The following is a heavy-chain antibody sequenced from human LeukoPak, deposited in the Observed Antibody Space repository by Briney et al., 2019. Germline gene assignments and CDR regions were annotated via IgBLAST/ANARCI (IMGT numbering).Heavy chain of an antibody. Sequence: GGSLRLSCAASGFTFSNYGIHWVRQSPGKGLEWVAFIRYDGSNKYYADSVKGRFTISRDISKNTVYLQMNSLRAEDTAVYYCAKIAGRYCSSTSCYGHFDYWGQGTLVTVSS. CDR3: AKIAGRYCSSTSCYGHFDY. CDR1: GFTFSNYG. D-gene: IGHD2-2*01. CDR2: IRYDGSNK. V-gene: IGHV3-30*02. J-gene: IGHJ4*02.